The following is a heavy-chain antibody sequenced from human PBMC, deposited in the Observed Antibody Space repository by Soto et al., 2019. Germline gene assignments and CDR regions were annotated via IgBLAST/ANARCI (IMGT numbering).Heavy chain of an antibody. Sequence: GGSLRLSCAASGFTFSTYAMSWVRQAPGKGLEWVSGIYTSGDPRYADSVQGRFTISRDDSKNTVYLQMNSLRAEDTAVYYCTRDWERDSEAFFDYWGQGTLVTVSS. V-gene: IGHV3-23*05. CDR3: TRDWERDSEAFFDY. D-gene: IGHD3-3*02. J-gene: IGHJ4*02. CDR1: GFTFSTYA. CDR2: IYTSGDP.